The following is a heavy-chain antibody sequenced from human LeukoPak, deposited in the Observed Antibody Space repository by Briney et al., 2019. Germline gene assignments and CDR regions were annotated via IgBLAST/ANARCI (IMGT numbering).Heavy chain of an antibody. J-gene: IGHJ4*02. CDR2: ISWNSGSI. CDR3: AAGRDGYIPTDY. V-gene: IGHV3-9*01. CDR1: GFTFDDYA. Sequence: PGRSLRLSCAASGFTFDDYAMHWVRQAPGKGLEWVSGISWNSGSIGYADSVKGRFTISRDNAKNSLYLQMNSLRAEDTAVYYCAAGRDGYIPTDYWGQGTLVTVSS. D-gene: IGHD5-24*01.